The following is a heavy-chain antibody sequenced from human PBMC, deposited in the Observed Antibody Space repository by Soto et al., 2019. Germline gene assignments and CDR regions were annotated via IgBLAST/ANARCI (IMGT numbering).Heavy chain of an antibody. D-gene: IGHD2-15*01. CDR1: GFTFSRHG. CDR2: IWYDGTIK. CDR3: VRDGQDCSGGTCYGGWLDP. J-gene: IGHJ5*02. V-gene: IGHV3-33*01. Sequence: QVQLVESGGGVVQPGRSLRLSCAASGFTFSRHGMHWVRQAPGKGLEWVAVIWYDGTIKYYGDSGKGRFTISRDNSNNTLFLEMNSLRVEDTAVYYCVRDGQDCSGGTCYGGWLDPWGQGTLVTVSS.